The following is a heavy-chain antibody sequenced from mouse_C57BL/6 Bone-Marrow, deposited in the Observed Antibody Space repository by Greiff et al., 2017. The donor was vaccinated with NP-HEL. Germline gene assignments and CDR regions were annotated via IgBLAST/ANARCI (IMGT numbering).Heavy chain of an antibody. V-gene: IGHV5-12*01. CDR3: ARHDDYDGDYYARDY. J-gene: IGHJ4*01. CDR1: GFTFSDYY. D-gene: IGHD2-4*01. CDR2: ISNVGGST. Sequence: DVMLVESGGGLVQPGGSLKLSCAASGFTFSDYYMYWVRQTPEKRLEWVAYISNVGGSTFYPDTVKGRFTISRDNAKNTLYLQMSRLKSEDTAMYDCARHDDYDGDYYARDYWGQGTSVTVSS.